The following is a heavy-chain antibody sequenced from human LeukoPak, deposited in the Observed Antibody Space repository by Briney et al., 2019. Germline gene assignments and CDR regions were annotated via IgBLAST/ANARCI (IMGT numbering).Heavy chain of an antibody. CDR1: GYSISSGYY. D-gene: IGHD3-10*01. V-gene: IGHV4-38-2*02. CDR2: IYHSGST. Sequence: PSETLSLTCTVSGYSISSGYYWGWIRQPPGKGLEWIGSIYHSGSTYYNPSLKSRVTISVDTSKNQFSLKLSSVTAADTAVYYCARVKITMVRGVNPFDYWGQGTLVTVSS. CDR3: ARVKITMVRGVNPFDY. J-gene: IGHJ4*02.